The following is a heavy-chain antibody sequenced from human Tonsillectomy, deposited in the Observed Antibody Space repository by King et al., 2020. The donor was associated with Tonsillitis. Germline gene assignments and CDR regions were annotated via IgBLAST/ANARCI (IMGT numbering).Heavy chain of an antibody. CDR3: AKDGIALSDWYFDL. CDR1: GFTFSNYG. V-gene: IGHV3-30*18. D-gene: IGHD3-16*02. Sequence: VQLVESGGGVVQPGRSLRLSCAASGFTFSNYGMHWVRQAPGKGLEWVALIAYDASYENYADSVKGRFAISRDNSKNTLYLEMNSLRVEETAVYYCAKDGIALSDWYFDLWGRGTLVTVSS. CDR2: IAYDASYE. J-gene: IGHJ2*01.